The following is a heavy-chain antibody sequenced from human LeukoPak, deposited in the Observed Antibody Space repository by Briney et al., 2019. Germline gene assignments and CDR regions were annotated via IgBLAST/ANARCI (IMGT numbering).Heavy chain of an antibody. Sequence: GGSLRLSCSATGFIFSSVWMTWVRQAPGKGLEWVATIKQDGSAKHYGDSVKGRFTISRDNAKNTLYLEMNTLRAEDTAVYYCATGEGHWGQGTLVTVSS. D-gene: IGHD2-21*01. CDR2: IKQDGSAK. CDR3: ATGEGH. J-gene: IGHJ4*02. CDR1: GFIFSSVW. V-gene: IGHV3-7*01.